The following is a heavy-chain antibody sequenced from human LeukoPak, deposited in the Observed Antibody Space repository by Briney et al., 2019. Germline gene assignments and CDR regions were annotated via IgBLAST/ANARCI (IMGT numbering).Heavy chain of an antibody. CDR2: INHSGST. CDR1: GGSFSGYY. J-gene: IGHJ3*02. V-gene: IGHV4-34*01. Sequence: SEALSLTCAVYGGSFSGYYWSWIRQPPGKGLEWIGEINHSGSTNYNPSLKSRVTISVDTSKNQFSLKLSSVTAADTAVYYWASFIVGAGDAFDIWGQGTMVTVSS. CDR3: ASFIVGAGDAFDI. D-gene: IGHD1-26*01.